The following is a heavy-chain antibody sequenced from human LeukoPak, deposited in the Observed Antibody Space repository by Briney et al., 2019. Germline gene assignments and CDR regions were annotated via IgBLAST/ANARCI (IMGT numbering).Heavy chain of an antibody. CDR2: ISGYNGNT. CDR3: AREGYHDTSGYSQVSYHYNGMDV. D-gene: IGHD3-22*01. J-gene: IGHJ6*02. Sequence: ASVKVSCKASGYTFSNYAISWVRQAPGQGLEWMGWISGYNGNTKYAQNVQGRVTMTTDTSTTTAYMELRSLRSDDTAVYYCAREGYHDTSGYSQVSYHYNGMDVWAQGTTVTVSS. CDR1: GYTFSNYA. V-gene: IGHV1-18*01.